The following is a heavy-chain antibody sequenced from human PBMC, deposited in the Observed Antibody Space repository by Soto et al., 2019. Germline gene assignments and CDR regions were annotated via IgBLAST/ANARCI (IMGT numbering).Heavy chain of an antibody. CDR1: ADTFSSSA. D-gene: IGHD2-15*01. CDR2: IIPFFHAA. Sequence: QVQLVQSGAEVKKPGSSVKVSCKASADTFSSSAFSWVRQAPGQGLEWMGGIIPFFHAANYAQRFQGRVTITADESTSTVYRELSSLRSEDTPLYYWARDLISTSHSNGMDVWGQGPTVTVSS. V-gene: IGHV1-69*01. CDR3: ARDLISTSHSNGMDV. J-gene: IGHJ6*02.